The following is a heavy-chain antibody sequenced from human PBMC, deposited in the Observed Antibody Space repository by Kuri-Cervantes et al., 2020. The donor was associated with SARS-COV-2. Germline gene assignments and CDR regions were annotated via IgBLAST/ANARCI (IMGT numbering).Heavy chain of an antibody. CDR3: ARDPKVRSGYPDYYYYYGMDV. Sequence: SETLSLTCTVSGGSVSSGSYYWSWIRQPPGKGLEWIGEINHSGSTNYNPSLKSRVTISVDTSKNQFSLKLSSVTAADTAVYYCARDPKVRSGYPDYYYYYGMDVWGQGTTVTVSS. CDR2: INHSGST. D-gene: IGHD3-9*01. V-gene: IGHV4-61*01. J-gene: IGHJ6*02. CDR1: GGSVSSGSYY.